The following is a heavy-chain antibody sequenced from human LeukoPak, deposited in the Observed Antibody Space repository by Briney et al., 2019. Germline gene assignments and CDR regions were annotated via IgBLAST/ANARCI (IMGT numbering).Heavy chain of an antibody. CDR2: IIPIFGTA. V-gene: IGHV1-69*06. CDR3: AREGPMLDSGSYSKSVGY. Sequence: ASVKVSCKASGGTFSSYAISWVRQAPGQGLEWMGGIIPIFGTANYAQKFQGRVTITADKSTSTAYMELSSLRSEDTAVYYCAREGPMLDSGSYSKSVGYWGQGILVTVSS. D-gene: IGHD3-10*01. CDR1: GGTFSSYA. J-gene: IGHJ4*02.